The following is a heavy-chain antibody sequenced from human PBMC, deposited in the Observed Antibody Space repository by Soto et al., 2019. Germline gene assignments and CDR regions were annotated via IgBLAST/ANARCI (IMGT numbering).Heavy chain of an antibody. Sequence: GGSLRLSCAASGFTFSSYGMHWVRQAPGKGLEWVAVISYDGSNKYYADSVKGRFTISRDNSKNTLYLQMNSLRAEDTAVYYCAKVYDDSSGYDAFDIWGQGTMVTVSS. CDR1: GFTFSSYG. CDR2: ISYDGSNK. V-gene: IGHV3-30*18. D-gene: IGHD3-22*01. J-gene: IGHJ3*02. CDR3: AKVYDDSSGYDAFDI.